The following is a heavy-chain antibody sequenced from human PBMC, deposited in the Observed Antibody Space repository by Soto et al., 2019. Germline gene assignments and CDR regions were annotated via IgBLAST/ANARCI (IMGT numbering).Heavy chain of an antibody. D-gene: IGHD3-10*01. CDR1: GFTFVPPE. CDR3: VKNSGWFNT. CDR2: IDGSGGIT. V-gene: IGHV3-23*01. J-gene: IGHJ5*02. Sequence: QLLQSGGGLVQPGGSLTLSCAASGFTFVPPERSWVRQAPGEGLEWVSTIDGSGGITYYADSVKGRFTISRDNSRNTVYLQMNSLRGDDTALYYCVKNSGWFNTWGQGALVTVSS.